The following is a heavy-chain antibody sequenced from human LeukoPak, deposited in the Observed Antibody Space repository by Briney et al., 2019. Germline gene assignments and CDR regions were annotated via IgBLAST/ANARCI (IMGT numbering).Heavy chain of an antibody. CDR1: GGSISNFY. D-gene: IGHD2-21*01. J-gene: IGHJ4*02. Sequence: PSETLSLTCTVSGGSISNFYWSWIRQPPGKGLEWIGYIYYSGCTSYNPSLKSRVTISLDTSKNQFSLKLSSVTAADTAVYYCAKTHSFTAHDSWGQGTLVNVSS. CDR3: AKTHSFTAHDS. V-gene: IGHV4-59*01. CDR2: IYYSGCT.